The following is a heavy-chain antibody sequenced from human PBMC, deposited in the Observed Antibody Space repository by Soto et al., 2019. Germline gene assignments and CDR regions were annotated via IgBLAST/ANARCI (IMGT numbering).Heavy chain of an antibody. Sequence: GASVKVSCKASGYTFTGYYMHWVRQAPGQGLEWMGWINPNSGGTNYAQKFQGWVTMTRDTSISTAYMELSRLRSDDTAVYYCARDRVSSCSGGSCYSSWFDPWGQGTLVTVSS. J-gene: IGHJ5*02. CDR3: ARDRVSSCSGGSCYSSWFDP. D-gene: IGHD2-15*01. V-gene: IGHV1-2*04. CDR1: GYTFTGYY. CDR2: INPNSGGT.